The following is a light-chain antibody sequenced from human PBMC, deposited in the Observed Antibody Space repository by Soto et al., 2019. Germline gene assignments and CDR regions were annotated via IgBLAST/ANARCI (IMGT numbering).Light chain of an antibody. CDR1: QGISSY. J-gene: IGKJ1*01. CDR3: QQYYSFPGT. CDR2: AAS. V-gene: IGKV1-9*01. Sequence: DIQLTQSPSFLSASVGDRVTITCRASQGISSYLAWYQQKPGKAPKLLIYAASTLQSGVPSRFSGSGSGTEFTLTISSLQPEDFATYYCQQYYSFPGTFGQGTKVEIK.